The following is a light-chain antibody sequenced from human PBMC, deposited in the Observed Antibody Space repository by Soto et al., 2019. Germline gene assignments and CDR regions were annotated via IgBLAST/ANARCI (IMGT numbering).Light chain of an antibody. CDR2: DAS. CDR1: QNINNY. V-gene: IGKV1-33*01. CDR3: QQYENLPT. J-gene: IGKJ5*01. Sequence: DIQMTQSPSSLSASVGDRVTITCQASQNINNYLNWYQQKPGRAPKLLIYDASNLEAGVPSRFRGSGSGTDFTGTISRLQPEDIAAYDCQQYENLPTFGQGTRLEIK.